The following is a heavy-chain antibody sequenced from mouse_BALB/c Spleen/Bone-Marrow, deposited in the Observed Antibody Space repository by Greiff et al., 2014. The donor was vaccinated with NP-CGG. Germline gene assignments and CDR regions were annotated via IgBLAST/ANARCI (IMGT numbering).Heavy chain of an antibody. CDR1: NYSFTEYF. CDR3: GRVDRSTMIITY. Sequence: EVQLQQSGPELVKPGASVKISCKASNYSFTEYFMNWVKQSHGKSLEWIGRINPYNGDTFYNQKFKDKATLTVDRSSSTAHMELLSLTSDDSAVYYCGRVDRSTMIITYWGQGTLVTVSA. D-gene: IGHD2-4*01. V-gene: IGHV1-37*01. CDR2: INPYNGDT. J-gene: IGHJ3*01.